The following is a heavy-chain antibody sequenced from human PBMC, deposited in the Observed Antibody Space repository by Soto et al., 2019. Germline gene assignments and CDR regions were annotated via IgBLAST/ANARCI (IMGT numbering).Heavy chain of an antibody. CDR1: GGTFSSYA. V-gene: IGHV1-69*01. Sequence: QVQLVQSGAEVKKPGSSVKVSCKASGGTFSSYAISWVRQAPGQGLEWMGGIIPIFGTANYAQKFQGRVTITADESTSTAYMELSSLRSEDTAVYYCAREDVVVVQAAMIKGYYFDYWGQGTLVTVSS. J-gene: IGHJ4*02. D-gene: IGHD2-2*01. CDR2: IIPIFGTA. CDR3: AREDVVVVQAAMIKGYYFDY.